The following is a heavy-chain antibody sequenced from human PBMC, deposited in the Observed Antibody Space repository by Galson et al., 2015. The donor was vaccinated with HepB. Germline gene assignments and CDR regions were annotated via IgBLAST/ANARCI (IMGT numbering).Heavy chain of an antibody. V-gene: IGHV3-53*04. CDR1: GFTVSRIY. Sequence: SLRLSCAASGFTVSRIYMSWVRQAPGKGLEWVSVIYSGGTPYYADSVKGRFTISRHNSKNTLYLQMNSLRAEDTAVYYCARDYYGSGSYPYEAFDIWGQGTMVTVSS. CDR3: ARDYYGSGSYPYEAFDI. D-gene: IGHD3-10*01. CDR2: IYSGGTP. J-gene: IGHJ3*02.